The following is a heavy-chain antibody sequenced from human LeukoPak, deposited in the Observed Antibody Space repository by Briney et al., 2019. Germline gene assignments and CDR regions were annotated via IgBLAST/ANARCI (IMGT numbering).Heavy chain of an antibody. CDR1: GFTFGSYG. V-gene: IGHV3-30*18. D-gene: IGHD5-18*01. CDR3: AKDPYSYGYFDY. CDR2: ISYDGSNK. J-gene: IGHJ4*02. Sequence: GGSLRLSCAASGFTFGSYGMHWVRQAPGKGLEWVAVISYDGSNKYYADSVKGRFTISRDNSKNTLYLQMNSLRAEDTAVYYCAKDPYSYGYFDYWGQGTLVTVSS.